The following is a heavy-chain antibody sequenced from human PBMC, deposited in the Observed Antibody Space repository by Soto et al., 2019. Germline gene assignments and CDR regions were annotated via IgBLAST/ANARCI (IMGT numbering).Heavy chain of an antibody. CDR3: ASTYYNASSGPFDY. CDR2: IYYSGST. D-gene: IGHD3-22*01. V-gene: IGHV4-39*01. J-gene: IGHJ4*02. Sequence: SETLSLTCTVSGGSISSSSYYWGWIRQTPGKGLEWIGSIYYSGSTYYNPSLKSRVTISVVTSKNQFSLKLSSVTAADTAVYYCASTYYNASSGPFDYWGQGTLVTVSS. CDR1: GGSISSSSYY.